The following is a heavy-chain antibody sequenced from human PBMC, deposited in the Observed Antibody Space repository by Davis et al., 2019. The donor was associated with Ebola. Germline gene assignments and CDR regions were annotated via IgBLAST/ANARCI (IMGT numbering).Heavy chain of an antibody. CDR1: GGTFSSYA. V-gene: IGHV1-69*13. CDR3: ASTWLRDAFDI. J-gene: IGHJ3*02. D-gene: IGHD5-12*01. CDR2: LIPIFGTA. Sequence: SVKVSCKASGGTFSSYAISWVRQAPGQGLEWMGGLIPIFGTANYAQKFQGRVTITADESTSTAYMELSSLRSEDTAVYYCASTWLRDAFDIWGQGTMVTVSS.